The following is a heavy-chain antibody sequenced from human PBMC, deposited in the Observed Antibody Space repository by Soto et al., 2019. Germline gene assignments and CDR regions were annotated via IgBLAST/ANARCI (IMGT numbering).Heavy chain of an antibody. J-gene: IGHJ4*02. D-gene: IGHD3-9*01. V-gene: IGHV1-69*13. CDR2: IIPIFGTA. CDR1: GGTFCSYA. Sequence: SVKVSCEASGGTFCSYAINWVRQAPGQGLEWMGGIIPIFGTATYAQRFQGRVTITADESTSTVSMEMSSLRSDDTAVYYCATSAGYASAYYGWGQGTLVTVSS. CDR3: ATSAGYASAYYG.